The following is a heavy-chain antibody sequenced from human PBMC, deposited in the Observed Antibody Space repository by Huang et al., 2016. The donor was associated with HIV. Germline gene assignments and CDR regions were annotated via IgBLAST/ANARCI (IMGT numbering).Heavy chain of an antibody. Sequence: QVQLVESGAELKKPGASVRVSCKVSGYTVSELSLHWVGQAPEKGLEWMGGFVPEEGETIYAQRLQGRVTRTEDTSTDTAYMDRSSLRPEDTAVYYCATSTPDVGAGVLRSAFDIWGQGTMVTVSS. J-gene: IGHJ3*02. D-gene: IGHD2-15*01. CDR2: FVPEEGET. V-gene: IGHV1-24*01. CDR1: GYTVSELS. CDR3: ATSTPDVGAGVLRSAFDI.